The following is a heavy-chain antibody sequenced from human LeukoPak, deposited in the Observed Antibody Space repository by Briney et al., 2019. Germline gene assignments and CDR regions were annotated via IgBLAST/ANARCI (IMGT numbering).Heavy chain of an antibody. D-gene: IGHD3-10*01. CDR1: GGTFSSYA. CDR3: ARDFNSGGAPFDY. Sequence: SVKVSCKASGGTFSSYAISWVRQAPGQGLEWMGGIIPIFGTANYAQKFQGRVTITADKSTSTAYMELSSLRSEDTAVYYCARDFNSGGAPFDYWGQGTLVTVSS. CDR2: IIPIFGTA. J-gene: IGHJ4*02. V-gene: IGHV1-69*06.